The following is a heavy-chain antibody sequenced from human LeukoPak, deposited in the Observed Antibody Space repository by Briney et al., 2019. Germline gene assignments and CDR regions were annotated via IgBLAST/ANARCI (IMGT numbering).Heavy chain of an antibody. D-gene: IGHD4-17*01. CDR3: ARDYGDYNPDYYYGMDV. Sequence: PSETLSLTYAVYGGSFSGYYWSWIRQPPGKGLEWIGEINHSGSTNYNPSLKSRVSISVDTSKNQFSLKLSSVTAADTAVHYCARDYGDYNPDYYYGMDVWGQGTTVTVSS. V-gene: IGHV4-34*01. CDR1: GGSFSGYY. J-gene: IGHJ6*02. CDR2: INHSGST.